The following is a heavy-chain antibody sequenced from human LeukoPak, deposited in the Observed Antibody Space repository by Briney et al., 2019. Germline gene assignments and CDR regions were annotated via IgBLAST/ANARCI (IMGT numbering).Heavy chain of an antibody. CDR1: GFIFGTYS. CDR2: ISYDGSNK. V-gene: IGHV3-30*04. Sequence: GGSLRLSCAASGFIFGTYSMHWVRQAPGKGLEWVAVISYDGSNKYYADSVKGRFTISRDNSNNTLYLQMNSLRAEDTALYYCARPKWDLLFDYWAQGALVTVSS. CDR3: ARPKWDLLFDY. J-gene: IGHJ4*02. D-gene: IGHD1-26*01.